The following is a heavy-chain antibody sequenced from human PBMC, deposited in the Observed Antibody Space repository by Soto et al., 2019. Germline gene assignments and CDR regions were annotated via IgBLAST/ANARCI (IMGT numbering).Heavy chain of an antibody. D-gene: IGHD2-2*01. CDR2: VFYDGTT. Sequence: PSETLSLTCTASGGAINTNNYYWGWVRQPPGKGLEWIGSVFYDGTTYYSPSLKSRATISLATSRTQFSLKLNSVTAADTAVYYCARLVVVSPVANVWGQGTLVTVSS. V-gene: IGHV4-39*01. J-gene: IGHJ4*02. CDR1: GGAINTNNYY. CDR3: ARLVVVSPVANV.